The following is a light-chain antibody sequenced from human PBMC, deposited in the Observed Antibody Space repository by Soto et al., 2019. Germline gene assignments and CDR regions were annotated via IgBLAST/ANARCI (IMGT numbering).Light chain of an antibody. V-gene: IGKV3-20*01. Sequence: EIVLTQSPGTLSLSPGERATLSCRASQSVSASYLVWLRQKPGQAPRLLIYGASSRATGIPDRFSGSGSGTDFTLTISRLEPEDFAVYYCQQYGSSPPLTVGPGTKVDTK. CDR1: QSVSASY. CDR2: GAS. CDR3: QQYGSSPPLT. J-gene: IGKJ3*01.